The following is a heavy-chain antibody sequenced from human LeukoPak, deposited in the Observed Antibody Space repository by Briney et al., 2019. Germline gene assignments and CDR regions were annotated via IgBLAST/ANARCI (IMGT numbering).Heavy chain of an antibody. Sequence: KSSETLSLTCAVSGGSISSGGYSWSWIRQPPGKGLEWIGYIYYSGSTYYNPSLKSRVTISVDTSKNQFSPKLSSVTAADTAVYYCARVGGYSGYDYSSRHGMDVWGQGTTVTVSS. D-gene: IGHD5-12*01. CDR2: IYYSGST. CDR1: GGSISSGGYS. CDR3: ARVGGYSGYDYSSRHGMDV. V-gene: IGHV4-30-4*08. J-gene: IGHJ6*02.